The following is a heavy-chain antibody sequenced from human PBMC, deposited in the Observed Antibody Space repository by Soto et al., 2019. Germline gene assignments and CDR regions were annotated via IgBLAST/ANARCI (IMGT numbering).Heavy chain of an antibody. V-gene: IGHV4-59*01. CDR3: ARVSSSWGIDY. J-gene: IGHJ4*02. Sequence: SETLSLTCTVSGGSISSYYWSWIRQPPGKGLEWIGHIYYSGSTNYNPSLKSRVTISVDTSKNQFSLKLSSVTAADTAVYYCARVSSSWGIDYWGQGTLVTVSS. CDR1: GGSISSYY. D-gene: IGHD6-13*01. CDR2: IYYSGST.